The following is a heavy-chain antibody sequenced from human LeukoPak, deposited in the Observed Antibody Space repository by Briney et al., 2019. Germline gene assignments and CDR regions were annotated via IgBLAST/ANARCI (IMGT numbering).Heavy chain of an antibody. V-gene: IGHV1-8*03. CDR1: GYTFTSYD. J-gene: IGHJ6*03. CDR2: MNPNSGNT. Sequence: GASVKVSCKASGYTFTSYDINWVRQATGQGLEWMGWMNPNSGNTGYAQKFQGRVTITRNTSISTAYMELSSLRSEDTAVYYCARTLRHRTTTYYYYYMDVWGKGTTVTVSS. D-gene: IGHD1/OR15-1a*01. CDR3: ARTLRHRTTTYYYYYMDV.